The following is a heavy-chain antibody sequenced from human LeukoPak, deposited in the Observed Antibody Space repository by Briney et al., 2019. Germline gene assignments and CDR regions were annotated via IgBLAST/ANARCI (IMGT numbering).Heavy chain of an antibody. CDR2: IYHSGST. CDR1: GYSISSGYY. J-gene: IGHJ3*02. CDR3: ARVLGYCTNGVCVGAFDI. Sequence: SETLSLTCAVSGYSISSGYYWGWIRPPPGKGLEWIGSIYHSGSTYYNPSLKSRVTISVDTSKNQFSLKLSSVTAADTAVYYCARVLGYCTNGVCVGAFDIWGQGTMVTVSS. D-gene: IGHD2-8*01. V-gene: IGHV4-38-2*01.